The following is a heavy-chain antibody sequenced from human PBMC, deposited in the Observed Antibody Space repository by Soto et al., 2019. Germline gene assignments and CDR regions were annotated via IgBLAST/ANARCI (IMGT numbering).Heavy chain of an antibody. CDR1: GFTFDNFV. Sequence: EVRLLESGGGLEQPGGSLRLSCTTSGFTFDNFVMSWVRQAPGRGLEWVSAISGGGGGRYYADSVKGRFIISRDNSKNTVYLQVNGLRIEDTAVYYCAKDVHYDSSGGLDYWGQGTLVTVSS. D-gene: IGHD3-22*01. CDR3: AKDVHYDSSGGLDY. V-gene: IGHV3-23*01. J-gene: IGHJ4*02. CDR2: ISGGGGGR.